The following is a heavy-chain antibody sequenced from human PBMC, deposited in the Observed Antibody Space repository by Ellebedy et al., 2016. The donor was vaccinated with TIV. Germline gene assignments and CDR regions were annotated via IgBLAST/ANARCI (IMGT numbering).Heavy chain of an antibody. CDR2: FYHSGST. Sequence: MPSETLSLTCTVSAYSISSGYYWGWIRQPPGKGLEWIGSFYHSGSTDYNPSLKSRVTISVDTSKNQFSLKLSSVTAADTAVYYCARGGYGDYGALHWGQGTQVTVSS. CDR3: ARGGYGDYGALH. D-gene: IGHD4-17*01. V-gene: IGHV4-38-2*02. J-gene: IGHJ4*02. CDR1: AYSISSGYY.